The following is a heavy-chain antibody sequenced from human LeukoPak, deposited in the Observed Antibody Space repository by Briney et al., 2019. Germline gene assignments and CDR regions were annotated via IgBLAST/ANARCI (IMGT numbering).Heavy chain of an antibody. CDR1: GYSFSNYW. V-gene: IGHV5-51*01. Sequence: GESLKISCKGSGYSFSNYWIGRVRQMPGKGLESMGIIHPGDSDTRYIPSFQGQVTISADKSINTAYLQWGSLKASDTAMYYCARHRVLPSGRWYDYWGQGTLVTVSS. CDR2: IHPGDSDT. J-gene: IGHJ4*02. CDR3: ARHRVLPSGRWYDY. D-gene: IGHD2-2*01.